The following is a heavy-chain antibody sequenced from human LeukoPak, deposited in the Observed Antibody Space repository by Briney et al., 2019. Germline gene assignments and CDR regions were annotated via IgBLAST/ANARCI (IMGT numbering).Heavy chain of an antibody. CDR1: GFTFSNYW. Sequence: GSLRLSCAASGFTFSNYWMHWVRQAPGKGLEWIGSINHSGRTFYYASLKSRVTISVDTSKNQFSLKLTTVTAADTAVYYCARLYLPATRFDYWGQGTLVTVSS. CDR3: ARLYLPATRFDY. V-gene: IGHV4-38-2*01. J-gene: IGHJ4*02. D-gene: IGHD5-24*01. CDR2: INHSGRT.